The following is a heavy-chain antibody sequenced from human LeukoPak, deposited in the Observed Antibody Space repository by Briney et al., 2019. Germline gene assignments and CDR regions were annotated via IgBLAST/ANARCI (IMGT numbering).Heavy chain of an antibody. CDR1: GGTFSSYA. J-gene: IGHJ4*02. CDR3: ARDIRGWDGYYFDY. Sequence: GASVKVSCKASGGTFSSYAISWVRQALGKGLGGWGGIIPIFGTANYAQKFQGRVTITADESTSTAYMELSSLRSEDTAVYYCARDIRGWDGYYFDYWGQGTLVTVSS. V-gene: IGHV1-69*01. D-gene: IGHD1-26*01. CDR2: IIPIFGTA.